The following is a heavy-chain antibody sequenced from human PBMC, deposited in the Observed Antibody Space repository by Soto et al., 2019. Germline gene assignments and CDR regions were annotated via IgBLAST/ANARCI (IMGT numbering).Heavy chain of an antibody. V-gene: IGHV1-46*01. J-gene: IGHJ4*02. CDR2: INPASGST. D-gene: IGHD6-13*01. Sequence: QVQLVQSGAEVKKPGASVKVSCRTSGYTFTHDYIHWVRQAPGQGLEWLATINPASGSTNYAQDFQGRVTLTRGTSTTTVYTELSGLRAEDTAVFYCARDFAAGDHWGQGTLVTVSS. CDR1: GYTFTHDY. CDR3: ARDFAAGDH.